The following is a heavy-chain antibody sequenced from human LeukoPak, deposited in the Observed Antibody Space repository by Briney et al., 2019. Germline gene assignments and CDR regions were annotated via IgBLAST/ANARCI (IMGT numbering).Heavy chain of an antibody. CDR1: GFTFSSYS. Sequence: GGSLRLSCAASGFTFSSYSMNWVRQAPGKGLEWVSYISSSSTIYYAGSVKGRFAISRDNAKNSLYLQMNSLRAEDTAVYYCARDLYSFDYWGQGTLVTVSS. J-gene: IGHJ4*02. CDR2: ISSSSTI. D-gene: IGHD2-15*01. CDR3: ARDLYSFDY. V-gene: IGHV3-48*01.